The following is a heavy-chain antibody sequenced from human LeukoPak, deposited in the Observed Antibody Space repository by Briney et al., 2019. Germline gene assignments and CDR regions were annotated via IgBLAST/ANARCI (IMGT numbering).Heavy chain of an antibody. CDR2: IRDQPNRYAT. J-gene: IGHJ4*02. V-gene: IGHV3-73*01. D-gene: IGHD3-22*01. CDR1: GFTFSGSA. Sequence: GGSLRLSCAASGFTFSGSAIHWVRQASGKGLEWVGRIRDQPNRYATAYSASVTGRFTISRDDSESTAYLQMNSLKTEDTAVYYCARVGHYYDSSGMGDWGQGTLVTVSS. CDR3: ARVGHYYDSSGMGD.